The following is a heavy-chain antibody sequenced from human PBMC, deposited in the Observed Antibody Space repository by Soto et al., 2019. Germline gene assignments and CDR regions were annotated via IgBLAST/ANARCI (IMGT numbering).Heavy chain of an antibody. CDR3: ARWGTTGGLDV. D-gene: IGHD3-16*01. CDR1: GFTFRSYV. CDR2: TSYDGSDK. V-gene: IGHV3-30*19. Sequence: QVHLVESGGGVVQPGTSLRVSCVGSGFTFRSYVMHWVRQAPGKGLEWVALTSYDGSDKYYDDSVRGRFIISRDNSRNTVDLQMDSLRLEDTALYYCARWGTTGGLDVWGQGTLVSVSS. J-gene: IGHJ1*01.